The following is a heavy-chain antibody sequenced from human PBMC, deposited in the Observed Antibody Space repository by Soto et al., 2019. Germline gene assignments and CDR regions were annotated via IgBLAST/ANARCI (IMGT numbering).Heavy chain of an antibody. CDR1: GFTFSSYS. CDR2: ISSSSSYI. J-gene: IGHJ1*01. Sequence: PGGSLRLSCAASGFTFSSYSMNWVRQAPGKGLEWVSSISSSSSYIYYADSVKGRFTISRDNAKNSLYLQMNSLRAEDTAVYYCARVEYSGYGRVFGPFQHWGQGTLVTVSS. V-gene: IGHV3-21*01. D-gene: IGHD5-12*01. CDR3: ARVEYSGYGRVFGPFQH.